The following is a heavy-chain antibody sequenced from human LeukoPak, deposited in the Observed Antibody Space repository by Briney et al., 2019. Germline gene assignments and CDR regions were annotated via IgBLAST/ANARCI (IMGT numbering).Heavy chain of an antibody. CDR2: IKSKTDGETT. CDR1: GFTFTNAW. CDR3: TTDLGTYYHGSQRLIPIDY. D-gene: IGHD3-10*01. J-gene: IGHJ4*02. V-gene: IGHV3-15*01. Sequence: GGSLRLSCVDSGFTFTNAWMSWVRQAPGKGLEWIGRIKSKTDGETTNHAEPVRGRFTISRDDSKSAVYLQMNSLKIEDTAVYYCTTDLGTYYHGSQRLIPIDYWGQGTLVTVSS.